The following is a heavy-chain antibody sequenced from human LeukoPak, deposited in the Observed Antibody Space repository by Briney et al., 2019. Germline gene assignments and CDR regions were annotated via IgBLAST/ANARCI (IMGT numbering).Heavy chain of an antibody. CDR3: ATASSGGSGYYFDY. D-gene: IGHD2-15*01. V-gene: IGHV1-24*01. J-gene: IGHJ4*02. CDR1: GYTLTELS. CDR2: FDPEDGET. Sequence: ASVKVSCKVSGYTLTELSMHWVRQAPGKGLEWMGGFDPEDGETIYAQKFQGRVTMTEDTSTDTAYMELSSLRSEDTAVYYCATASSGGSGYYFDYWGQGTLSPSPQ.